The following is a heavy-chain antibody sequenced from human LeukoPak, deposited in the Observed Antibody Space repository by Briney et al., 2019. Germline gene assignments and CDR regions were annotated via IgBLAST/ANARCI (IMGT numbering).Heavy chain of an antibody. J-gene: IGHJ5*02. CDR3: ARLGPADWFDP. V-gene: IGHV4-30-2*01. CDR1: GFTVSSNY. CDR2: IYHSGST. D-gene: IGHD6-13*01. Sequence: LRLSCAASGFTVSSNYMSWIRQPPGKGLEWIGYIYHSGSTYYNPSLKSRVTISVDRSKNQFSLKLSSVTAADTAVYYCARLGPADWFDPWGQGTLVTVSS.